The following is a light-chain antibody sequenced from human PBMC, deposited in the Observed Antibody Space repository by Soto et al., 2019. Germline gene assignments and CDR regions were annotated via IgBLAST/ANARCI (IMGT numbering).Light chain of an antibody. V-gene: IGKV3-20*01. CDR2: AAS. Sequence: EIVMTQSQCTLSFYNRETATLSSKTSQSVSSSYLVWHQQKPGQALRLLIYAASRRATGIPDRFSGSGSGTDFTLTISRLEPEDFAVYYCQQYGSSPWTFGQGTKVDNK. CDR3: QQYGSSPWT. J-gene: IGKJ1*01. CDR1: QSVSSSY.